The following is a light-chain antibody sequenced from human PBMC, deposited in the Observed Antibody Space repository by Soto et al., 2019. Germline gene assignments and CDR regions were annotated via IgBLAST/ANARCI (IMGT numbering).Light chain of an antibody. CDR1: SGHSSYI. CDR2: LEGSGSY. Sequence: QAVLTQSSSASASLGASVKLTCTLSSGHSSYIIAWHQQQPGKAPRYLMKLEGSGSYNKGSGVPDRFSGSSSGADRSLTISNLKSEDEADYYCETWDSNPRVFGGGTKLTVL. V-gene: IGLV4-60*03. CDR3: ETWDSNPRV. J-gene: IGLJ2*01.